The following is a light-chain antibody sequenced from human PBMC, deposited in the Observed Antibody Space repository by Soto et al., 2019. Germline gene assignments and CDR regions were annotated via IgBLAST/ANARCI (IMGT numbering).Light chain of an antibody. Sequence: QSVLTQPPSASGTPGQRVTISCSGSSTNIGSNTVNWYQQLPGTAPQLLIYSNNQRPSGVPDRFSGSKSGTSASLAISGLQSEDEADYYCAAWDDSRNGYVFGTGTKVTVL. V-gene: IGLV1-44*01. CDR3: AAWDDSRNGYV. CDR1: STNIGSNT. J-gene: IGLJ1*01. CDR2: SNN.